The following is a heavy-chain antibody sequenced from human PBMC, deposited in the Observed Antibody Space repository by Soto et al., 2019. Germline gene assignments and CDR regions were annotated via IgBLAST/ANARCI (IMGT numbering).Heavy chain of an antibody. CDR2: ISSSSSTI. D-gene: IGHD6-19*01. Sequence: GGSLRLSCAASGFTFSSYSMNWFRQAPGKGLEWVSYISSSSSTIYYADSVKGRFTISRDNAKNSLYLQMNSLRDEDTAVYYCARRFGEQWLAYYYYGMDVWGQGTTVTVSS. V-gene: IGHV3-48*02. CDR3: ARRFGEQWLAYYYYGMDV. J-gene: IGHJ6*02. CDR1: GFTFSSYS.